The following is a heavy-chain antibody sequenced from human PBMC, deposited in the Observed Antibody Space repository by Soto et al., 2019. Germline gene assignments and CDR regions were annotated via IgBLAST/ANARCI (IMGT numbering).Heavy chain of an antibody. CDR3: ARTTGPCDYVSDY. CDR2: IIPILGIA. J-gene: IGHJ4*02. D-gene: IGHD4-17*01. V-gene: IGHV1-69*02. CDR1: GGTFSSYT. Sequence: QVQLVQSGAEVKKPGSSVKVSCKASGGTFSSYTISWVRQAPGQGLEWMGRIIPILGIANYAQKFQGRVTITADKSTSTAYMELSSLRSEDTAVYYCARTTGPCDYVSDYWGQGTLVTVSS.